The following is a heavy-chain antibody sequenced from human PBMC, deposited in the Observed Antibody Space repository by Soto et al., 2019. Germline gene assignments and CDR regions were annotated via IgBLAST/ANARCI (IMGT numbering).Heavy chain of an antibody. J-gene: IGHJ4*02. V-gene: IGHV3-30-3*01. CDR3: ARDPTGDYTVFDY. CDR2: ISYDGSNK. CDR1: GFTFSSYA. Sequence: PVGSLRLSCAASGFTFSSYAMHWVRQAPGKGLEWVAVISYDGSNKYYADSVKGRFTISRDNSKNTLYLQMNSLRAEDTAVYYCARDPTGDYTVFDYWGQGTLVTV. D-gene: IGHD4-17*01.